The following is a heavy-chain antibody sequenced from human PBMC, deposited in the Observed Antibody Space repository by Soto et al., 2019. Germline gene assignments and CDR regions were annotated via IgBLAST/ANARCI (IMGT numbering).Heavy chain of an antibody. CDR1: GGSISSYY. CDR2: IYYSGST. J-gene: IGHJ6*03. CDR3: ARDSSSWYYYMDV. Sequence: PSEALSLTCTVSGGSISSYYWSWIRQPPGKGLEWIGYIYYSGSTNYNPSLKSRVTISVDTSKNQFSLKLSSVTAADTAVYYCARDSSSWYYYMDVWGKGTTVTVSS. V-gene: IGHV4-59*01. D-gene: IGHD6-13*01.